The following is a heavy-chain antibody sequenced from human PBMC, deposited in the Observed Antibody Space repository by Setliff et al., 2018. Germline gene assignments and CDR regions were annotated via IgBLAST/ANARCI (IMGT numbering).Heavy chain of an antibody. D-gene: IGHD3-22*01. CDR2: ISAYNGDT. CDR3: ARDALYDSNDRNSYYGNWLDP. J-gene: IGHJ5*02. Sequence: ASVKVSCKPSGYGFLSYGLSWVRQAPGQGLEWMGWISAYNGDTNNAEKFQGRVTFSADESMSTVYMELSSLTSADTALYYCARDALYDSNDRNSYYGNWLDPWGQGTLVTVSS. CDR1: GYGFLSYG. V-gene: IGHV1-18*01.